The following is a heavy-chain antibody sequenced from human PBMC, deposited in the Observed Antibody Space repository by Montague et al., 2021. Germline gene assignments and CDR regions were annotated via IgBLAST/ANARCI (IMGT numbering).Heavy chain of an antibody. CDR2: IYDSGST. D-gene: IGHD2-15*01. V-gene: IGHV4-31*03. CDR1: GGSISSGGFE. CDR3: ARSGGYCSGGRCDTFDY. J-gene: IGHJ4*02. Sequence: TLSPTRSVSGGSISSGGFEWSWIRQHPGKGPEWIGSIYDSGSTNYNPSLKSRLTLSRDTSKNQVSLRLTSVTAAETAVYYCARSGGYCSGGRCDTFDYWGQGTLVTVSS.